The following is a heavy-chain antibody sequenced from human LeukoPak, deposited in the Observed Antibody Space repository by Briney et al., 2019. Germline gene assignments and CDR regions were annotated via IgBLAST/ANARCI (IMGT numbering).Heavy chain of an antibody. D-gene: IGHD4/OR15-4a*01. V-gene: IGHV4-4*02. CDR3: ARVGALLPFDY. Sequence: SETLSLTCAVSRGSISSSNWWSWARQSPGKGLEWIGEIYYSGSTNFNPSLESRLTISLDKSKNQFSLKLTSVTAADTAVYYCARVGALLPFDYWGQGILVTVSS. CDR2: IYYSGST. J-gene: IGHJ4*02. CDR1: RGSISSSNW.